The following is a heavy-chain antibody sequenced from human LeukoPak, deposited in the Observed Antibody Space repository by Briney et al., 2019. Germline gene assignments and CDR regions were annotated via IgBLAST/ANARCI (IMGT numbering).Heavy chain of an antibody. J-gene: IGHJ6*03. Sequence: GESLKISCKGSGYSFTSYWIGWVRQMPGKGLEWMGIIYPGDSDTRYSPSFQGQVTISADKSISTAYLQWSSLKASDTAMYYCSRGSGNYGYYYYMDVWGKGTTVTVSS. CDR3: SRGSGNYGYYYYMDV. D-gene: IGHD4-11*01. V-gene: IGHV5-51*01. CDR2: IYPGDSDT. CDR1: GYSFTSYW.